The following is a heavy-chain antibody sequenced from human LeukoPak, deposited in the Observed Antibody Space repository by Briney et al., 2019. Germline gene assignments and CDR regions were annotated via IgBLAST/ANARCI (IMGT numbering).Heavy chain of an antibody. CDR1: GASINNSPYY. D-gene: IGHD1-26*01. CDR2: MHYSGAT. CDR3: ARNDRGRPADY. Sequence: SETLSLTCTVSGASINNSPYYWAWIRQPPGKELEWIVSMHYSGATYYNPSLKGRVTISIDTSKNQFSLRLTSVTAADTAVFYCARNDRGRPADYWGQGTLVTVSS. V-gene: IGHV4-39*01. J-gene: IGHJ4*02.